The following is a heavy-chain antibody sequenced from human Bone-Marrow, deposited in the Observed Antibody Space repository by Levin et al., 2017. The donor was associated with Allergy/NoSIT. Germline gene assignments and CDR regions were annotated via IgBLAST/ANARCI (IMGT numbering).Heavy chain of an antibody. J-gene: IGHJ6*02. Sequence: QAGGSLRLSCATSGFTFNTYGMHWVRQAPGEGLEWVAVIWYDGSKKFHADSVKGRFTISRDNLKNTVYLQMISLRAEDTAVYYCARDSGLYGIDVWGQGTTVIVSS. CDR2: IWYDGSKK. CDR3: ARDSGLYGIDV. D-gene: IGHD3-22*01. CDR1: GFTFNTYG. V-gene: IGHV3-33*01.